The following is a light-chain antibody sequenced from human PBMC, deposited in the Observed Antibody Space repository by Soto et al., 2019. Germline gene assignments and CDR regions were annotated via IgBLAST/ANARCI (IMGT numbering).Light chain of an antibody. CDR2: GTS. Sequence: EVVMTQSPATLSVSPGESATLSCRASQSVSINLAWYQHKPGQAPRLLIYGTSTRATGIPARFSGSGSGTEFTLTISSLQSEDFAVYHCEHHYRYPWTSTFGEGAKVDI. J-gene: IGKJ1*01. V-gene: IGKV3-15*01. CDR3: EHHYRYPWTST. CDR1: QSVSIN.